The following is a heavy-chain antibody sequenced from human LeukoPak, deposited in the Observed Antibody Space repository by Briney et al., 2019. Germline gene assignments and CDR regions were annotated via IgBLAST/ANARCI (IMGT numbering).Heavy chain of an antibody. CDR3: ARQQIRGGIFGDFGC. CDR1: GGHVSSGSYY. V-gene: IGHV4-61*01. D-gene: IGHD3-10*01. J-gene: IGHJ4*02. Sequence: SETLSLPCTVSGGHVSSGSYYWSWIRQPPGKGLEWIGWFRYDGRPNYNPSLKSRATVSLDTSKNQFSLNLKSVAAADTAIYFCARQQIRGGIFGDFGCWGPGSLVTVSS. CDR2: FRYDGRP.